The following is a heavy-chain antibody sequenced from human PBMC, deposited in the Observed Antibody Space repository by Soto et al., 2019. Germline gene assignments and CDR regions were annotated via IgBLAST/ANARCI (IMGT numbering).Heavy chain of an antibody. CDR2: IYNSGGT. J-gene: IGHJ4*02. CDR3: ARENRQWLALDY. CDR1: GGTISSHY. D-gene: IGHD6-19*01. V-gene: IGHV4-59*11. Sequence: SETLSLTCTVSGGTISSHYWTWIRQPPGKGLEWIGYIYNSGGTTYNPSLKSRVTMSVDTSKNQFSLKLTSVTAADTALYYCARENRQWLALDYWGQGALVTVSS.